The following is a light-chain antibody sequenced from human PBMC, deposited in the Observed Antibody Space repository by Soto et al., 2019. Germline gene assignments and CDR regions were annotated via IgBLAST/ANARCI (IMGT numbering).Light chain of an antibody. J-gene: IGKJ3*01. Sequence: DIVMTQPPLSLSVTPGKPASISCKSSQSLLHSDGKTYLYWFQQKPGKAPKLLIYAASSLPTGVPSRFSGSGSGTDFTLTISSLQREDFATYYCQESLTSLGTFGHGTKVDIK. CDR2: AAS. CDR3: QESLTSLGT. CDR1: QSLLHSDGKTY. V-gene: IGKV2-29*01.